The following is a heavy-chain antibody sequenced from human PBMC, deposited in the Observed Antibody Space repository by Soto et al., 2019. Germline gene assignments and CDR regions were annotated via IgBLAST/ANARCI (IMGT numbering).Heavy chain of an antibody. CDR1: GFTFSSYG. CDR2: ISYDGSNK. D-gene: IGHD6-13*01. Sequence: GGSLRLSCAASGFTFSSYGMHWVRQAPGKGLEWVAVISYDGSNKYYADSVKGRFTISRDNSKNTLYLQMNSLRAEDTAVYYCAKEWLIAAAGIKGALNWFDPWGQGTLVTVSS. V-gene: IGHV3-30*18. CDR3: AKEWLIAAAGIKGALNWFDP. J-gene: IGHJ5*02.